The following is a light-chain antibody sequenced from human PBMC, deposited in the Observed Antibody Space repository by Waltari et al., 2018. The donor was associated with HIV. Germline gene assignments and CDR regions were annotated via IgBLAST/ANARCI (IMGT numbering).Light chain of an antibody. V-gene: IGKV4-1*01. Sequence: DIVMTQSPDSLTVSLGERATINCRSSQSVLYSSKDKNYLAWYQQKPGQPPKLLISWASTRESGVPDRFSGGGSETDFTLTISSLQAEDVAFYYCQQYYSTPYTFGQGTKLEI. CDR3: QQYYSTPYT. CDR2: WAS. CDR1: QSVLYSSKDKNY. J-gene: IGKJ2*01.